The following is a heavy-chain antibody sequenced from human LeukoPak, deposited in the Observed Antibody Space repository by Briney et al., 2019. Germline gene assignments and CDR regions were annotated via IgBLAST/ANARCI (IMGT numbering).Heavy chain of an antibody. J-gene: IGHJ6*02. D-gene: IGHD3-22*01. CDR3: ARDGIYYDSSGDYGDYYYGMDV. V-gene: IGHV3-48*02. Sequence: GGSLRLSCAASGFTFSSYSMNWVRQAPGKGLEWVSYISSNSGTIYYADSVKGRFTISRDNAKNSLYLQMNSLRDEDTAVYYCARDGIYYDSSGDYGDYYYGMDVWGQGTTVTVSS. CDR2: ISSNSGTI. CDR1: GFTFSSYS.